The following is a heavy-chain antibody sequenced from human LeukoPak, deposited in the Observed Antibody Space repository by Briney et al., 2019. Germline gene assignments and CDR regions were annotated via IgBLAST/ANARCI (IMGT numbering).Heavy chain of an antibody. CDR2: IKSKTDGAAT. Sequence: GGSLRLSCADSGFTFSDAWMSWVRQAPGRGLAWVGRIKSKTDGAATDYAAPVKGRFTISRDDSKNTLFLQMNSLRTEDTAVYYCTTATMIRGVSDYWGQGTLVTVSS. CDR3: TTATMIRGVSDY. D-gene: IGHD3-10*01. V-gene: IGHV3-15*01. CDR1: GFTFSDAW. J-gene: IGHJ4*02.